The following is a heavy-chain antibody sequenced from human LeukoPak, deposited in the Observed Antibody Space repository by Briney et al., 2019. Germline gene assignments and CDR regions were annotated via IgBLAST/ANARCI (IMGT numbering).Heavy chain of an antibody. CDR2: IGWNSGNR. J-gene: IGHJ4*02. Sequence: SLRLSCAVSGFIFDVYAIHWVRQAGGKGLEWVSVIGWNSGNRGDVASVKGLITTSRDNAKNSLYLKMNSLRTEDTALYYCRKSSCGSGYCQIDHWGQGTLVTVSS. CDR3: RKSSCGSGYCQIDH. CDR1: GFIFDVYA. V-gene: IGHV3-9*01. D-gene: IGHD3-3*01.